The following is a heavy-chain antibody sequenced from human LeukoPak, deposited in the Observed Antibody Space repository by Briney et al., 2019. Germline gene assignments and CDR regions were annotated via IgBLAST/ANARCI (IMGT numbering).Heavy chain of an antibody. CDR2: IYYSGST. CDR3: ARDRGGDHCFDY. D-gene: IGHD2-21*02. CDR1: GVSVSSYY. Sequence: SETLSLTCTVSGVSVSSYYWSWIRQPPGKELEWIGYIYYSGSTNYNPSLKSRVTISVDTSKNQFSLNLSSVTAADTAVYYCARDRGGDHCFDYWGQGTLLTVSS. V-gene: IGHV4-59*02. J-gene: IGHJ4*02.